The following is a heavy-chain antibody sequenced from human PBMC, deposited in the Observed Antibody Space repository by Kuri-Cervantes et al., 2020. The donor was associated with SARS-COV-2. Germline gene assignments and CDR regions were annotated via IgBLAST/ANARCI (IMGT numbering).Heavy chain of an antibody. V-gene: IGHV3-15*01. Sequence: GGSLRLSCAAPGFTFSNAWMSWVRQAPGKGPEWVGRIKSKTDGGTTDYAAPVKGRSTISRDDSKNTLYLQMNSLKTEDTAVYYCTTGKYCSSTSCTYYYYYYMDVWGKGTTVTVSS. CDR3: TTGKYCSSTSCTYYYYYYMDV. J-gene: IGHJ6*03. D-gene: IGHD2-2*01. CDR2: IKSKTDGGTT. CDR1: GFTFSNAW.